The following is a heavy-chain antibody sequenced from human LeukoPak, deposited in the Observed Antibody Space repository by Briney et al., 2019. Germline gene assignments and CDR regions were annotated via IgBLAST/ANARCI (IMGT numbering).Heavy chain of an antibody. CDR1: GFGSDEYA. J-gene: IGHJ4*02. CDR3: AKDGYNTSPH. CDR2: ISADGSGT. V-gene: IGHV3-43*02. Sequence: PGGSLRLSCAASGFGSDEYAMHWVRQAPGKGLEWVSVISADGSGTYYADSVKGRFTISRDNRKHSVYLQMDSLRTEDTALYYCAKDGYNTSPHWGQGTLVTVSS. D-gene: IGHD1-14*01.